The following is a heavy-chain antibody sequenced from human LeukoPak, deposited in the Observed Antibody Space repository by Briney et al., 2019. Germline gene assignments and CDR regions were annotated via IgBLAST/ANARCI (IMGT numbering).Heavy chain of an antibody. Sequence: GGSLRLSCEGSGFTFSSYEMNWVRQAPGKGLERVGTISPDGSDKYYVDSVKGRFTISRDNAKTSLYLQINSLRADDTALYFCARGIVVVVGASDHFDYWGQGTLITVSS. CDR1: GFTFSSYE. V-gene: IGHV3-7*01. CDR2: ISPDGSDK. D-gene: IGHD2-15*01. CDR3: ARGIVVVVGASDHFDY. J-gene: IGHJ4*02.